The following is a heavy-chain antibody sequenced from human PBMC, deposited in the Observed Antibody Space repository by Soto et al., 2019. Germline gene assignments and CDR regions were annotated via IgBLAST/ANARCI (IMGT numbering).Heavy chain of an antibody. J-gene: IGHJ4*02. D-gene: IGHD4-17*01. Sequence: PGGSLRLSCEASGFTFSSFAMSWVRQTPGKGLEWVSGISGGRGTSYYADSVKGRFTISRDNAKNSLYLQMNSLRDEDTALYYCARHRTTVTSPFDYWGQRTLVTAPQ. V-gene: IGHV3-23*01. CDR3: ARHRTTVTSPFDY. CDR1: GFTFSSFA. CDR2: ISGGRGTS.